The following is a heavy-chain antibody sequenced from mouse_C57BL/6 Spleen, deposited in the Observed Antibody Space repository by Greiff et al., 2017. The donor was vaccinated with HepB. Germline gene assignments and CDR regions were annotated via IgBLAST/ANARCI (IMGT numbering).Heavy chain of an antibody. CDR2: IYPGNSDT. V-gene: IGHV1-5*01. J-gene: IGHJ4*01. D-gene: IGHD2-2*01. Sequence: EVQLQQSGTVLARPGASVKMSCKTSGYTFTSYWMHWVNQRPGQGLEWIGAIYPGNSDTSYNQKFKGKAKLTAVTSASTAYMELSSLTNEDSAVYYCTRSGYYGYDGAYYAMDYWGQGTSVTVSS. CDR3: TRSGYYGYDGAYYAMDY. CDR1: GYTFTSYW.